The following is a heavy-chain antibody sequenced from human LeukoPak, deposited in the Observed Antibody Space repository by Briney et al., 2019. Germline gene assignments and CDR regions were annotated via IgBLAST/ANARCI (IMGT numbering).Heavy chain of an antibody. CDR1: GGSISSGSYY. Sequence: SETLSLTCTVSGGSISSGSYYWSWIRQPAGKGLEWIGRIYTSGSTNYNPSLKSRVTISVDTSKNQFSLKLSSVTAADTAVYYCARASGSYWWFDSWGQGTLVTVSS. D-gene: IGHD1-26*01. CDR3: ARASGSYWWFDS. J-gene: IGHJ5*01. CDR2: IYTSGST. V-gene: IGHV4-61*02.